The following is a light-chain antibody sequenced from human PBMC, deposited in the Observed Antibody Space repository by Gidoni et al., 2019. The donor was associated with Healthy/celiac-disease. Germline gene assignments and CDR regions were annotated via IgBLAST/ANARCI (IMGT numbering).Light chain of an antibody. CDR1: SSDVGGYNY. CDR2: DVS. CDR3: SSYTSSSPYV. Sequence: QSALTQPASVSGSPGQSITISCTGTSSDVGGYNYVSWYQQHQGKAPKLMIYDVSNRPSRVSNRFSGSKSGNTASLTISGLQAEDEADYYCSSYTSSSPYVFGTGTKVTVL. J-gene: IGLJ1*01. V-gene: IGLV2-14*01.